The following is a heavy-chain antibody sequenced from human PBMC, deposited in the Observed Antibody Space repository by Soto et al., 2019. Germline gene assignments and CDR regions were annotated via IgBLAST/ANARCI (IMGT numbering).Heavy chain of an antibody. D-gene: IGHD1-1*01. CDR1: GGSFSDYY. J-gene: IGHJ6*02. CDR3: ARRGGTPGYYYYGMDV. V-gene: IGHV4-34*01. CDR2: INHSGRT. Sequence: SETLSLTCAVYGGSFSDYYWSWIRQPPGKGLEWIGEINHSGRTNYNPSLKSRVTISVDTSKDQFSLKLSSVTAADTAVYYCARRGGTPGYYYYGMDVWGQGTTVTVSS.